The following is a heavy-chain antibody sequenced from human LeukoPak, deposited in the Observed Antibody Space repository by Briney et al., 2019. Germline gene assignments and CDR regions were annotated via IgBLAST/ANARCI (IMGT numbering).Heavy chain of an antibody. D-gene: IGHD2-2*01. CDR3: ARDLKEYQLLVGIDP. CDR2: INSDGSST. CDR1: GFTFSSYW. Sequence: GGSLRLSCAASGFTFSSYWMHWVRQAPGTGLVWVSRINSDGSSTSYADSVKGRFTISRDNAKNTLYLQMNSLRAEDTAVYYCARDLKEYQLLVGIDPWGQGTLVTVSS. J-gene: IGHJ5*02. V-gene: IGHV3-74*01.